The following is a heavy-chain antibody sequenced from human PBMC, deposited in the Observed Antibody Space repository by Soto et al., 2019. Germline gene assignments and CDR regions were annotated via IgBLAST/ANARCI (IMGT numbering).Heavy chain of an antibody. Sequence: SETLSLTCTVSGASFSRYYWSWIRQPPGKGLEWIGYLYYNGSTNYNPSLNSRVTMSIDTSENQFSLNLTSVTAADTAVYYCARAGIVVPANFDCWGQGTLVTVSS. V-gene: IGHV4-59*01. CDR1: GASFSRYY. CDR2: LYYNGST. D-gene: IGHD6-19*01. J-gene: IGHJ4*02. CDR3: ARAGIVVPANFDC.